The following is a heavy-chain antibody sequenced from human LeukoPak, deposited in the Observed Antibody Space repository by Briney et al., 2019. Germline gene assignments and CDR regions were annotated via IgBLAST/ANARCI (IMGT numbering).Heavy chain of an antibody. CDR3: ARRERLGYSYGRGTLDI. Sequence: GGSLRLSCAASGFTFSTYWMSWVRQAPGKGLRWVANIRPDGSEKYYVDSVKGRFTISRDNAKISLYLQMNSLRAEDTAVYYCARRERLGYSYGRGTLDIWGQGTMVTVSS. V-gene: IGHV3-7*05. CDR1: GFTFSTYW. D-gene: IGHD5-18*01. J-gene: IGHJ3*02. CDR2: IRPDGSEK.